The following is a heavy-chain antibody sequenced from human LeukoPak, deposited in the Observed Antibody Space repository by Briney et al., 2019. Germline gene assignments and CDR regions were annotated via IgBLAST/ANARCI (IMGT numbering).Heavy chain of an antibody. Sequence: GESLKISCKGSGYSFTSYWIGWVRQMPGKGLEWMGIIYPGDSDTRYSPSFQGQVTISADKSISTAYLQWSSLKASDTAMYYCASIRRCSGGSCYSGWCFDLWGRGTLVTVSS. V-gene: IGHV5-51*01. J-gene: IGHJ2*01. D-gene: IGHD2-15*01. CDR3: ASIRRCSGGSCYSGWCFDL. CDR2: IYPGDSDT. CDR1: GYSFTSYW.